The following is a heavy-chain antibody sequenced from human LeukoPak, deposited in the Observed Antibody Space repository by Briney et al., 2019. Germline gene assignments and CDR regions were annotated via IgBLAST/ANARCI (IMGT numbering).Heavy chain of an antibody. CDR3: AKATLQWELHPSSIDS. D-gene: IGHD1-26*01. CDR2: ITPSGGST. Sequence: GGSLRLSCGASGFSFSNFAMNWVRQGPGKGLEWVSSITPSGGSTYYTVLVRGRFTISRDNSKNILFLQMDSLGAEDTALYYCAKATLQWELHPSSIDSWGQGALVTVSS. CDR1: GFSFSNFA. J-gene: IGHJ4*02. V-gene: IGHV3-23*01.